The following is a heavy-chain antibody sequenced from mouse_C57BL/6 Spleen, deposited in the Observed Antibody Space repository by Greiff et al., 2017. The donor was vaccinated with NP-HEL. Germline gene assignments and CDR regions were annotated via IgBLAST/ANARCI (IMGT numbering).Heavy chain of an antibody. J-gene: IGHJ4*01. CDR1: GFNIKDDY. V-gene: IGHV14-4*01. Sequence: EVQLQQSGAELVRPGASVKLSCTASGFNIKDDYMHWVKQRPEQGLEWIGWIDPENGDTEYASKFQGKATITADTSSNTAYLQLSSLTSEDTAVYYCTTDYYGSSYRYYAMDYWGQGTSVTVSS. D-gene: IGHD1-1*01. CDR3: TTDYYGSSYRYYAMDY. CDR2: IDPENGDT.